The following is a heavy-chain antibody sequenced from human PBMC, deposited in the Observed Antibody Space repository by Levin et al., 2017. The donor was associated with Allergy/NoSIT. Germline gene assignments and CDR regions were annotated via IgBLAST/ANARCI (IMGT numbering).Heavy chain of an antibody. CDR3: ARDGRVGPAQRDYFDY. J-gene: IGHJ4*02. V-gene: IGHV3-30-3*01. Sequence: GESLKISCAASGFNFSSYAMHWVRQAPGKGLEWVAVISYDGSNKYYADSVKGRFTISRDNSKNTLYLQMNSLRAEDTAVYYCARDGRVGPAQRDYFDYWGQGTLVTVSS. CDR1: GFNFSSYA. CDR2: ISYDGSNK. D-gene: IGHD1-26*01.